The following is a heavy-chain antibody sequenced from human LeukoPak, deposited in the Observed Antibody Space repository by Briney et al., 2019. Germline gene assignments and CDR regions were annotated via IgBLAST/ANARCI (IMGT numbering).Heavy chain of an antibody. CDR2: IYSGGST. D-gene: IGHD3/OR15-3a*01. CDR1: GFTFSSNY. J-gene: IGHJ4*02. V-gene: IGHV3-66*01. Sequence: GGSLRLSCAASGFTFSSNYMSWVRQAPGKGLEWVSVIYSGGSTYYADSVKGRFTISRDNSKNTLYLQMNSLRAEDTAVYYCARVRYDFWSGYYEDYWGQGTLVTVSS. CDR3: ARVRYDFWSGYYEDY.